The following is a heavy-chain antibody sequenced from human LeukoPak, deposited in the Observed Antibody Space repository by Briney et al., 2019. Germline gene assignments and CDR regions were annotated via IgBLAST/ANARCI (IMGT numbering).Heavy chain of an antibody. CDR2: IWYDGSNK. CDR3: AKDLYSSALSWFDP. V-gene: IGHV3-33*06. Sequence: GGSLRLSCAASGFTFSSYGMPWVRQAPGKGLGWVAVIWYDGSNKYYADSVKGRFTISRDNSKNTLYLQMNSLRAEDTAVYYCAKDLYSSALSWFDPWGQGTLVTVSS. CDR1: GFTFSSYG. J-gene: IGHJ5*02. D-gene: IGHD6-19*01.